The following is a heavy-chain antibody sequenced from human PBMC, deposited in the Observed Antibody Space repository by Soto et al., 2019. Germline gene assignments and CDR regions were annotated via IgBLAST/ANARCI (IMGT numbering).Heavy chain of an antibody. CDR1: GVSISRNNFH. Sequence: SETLSLTCTVSGVSISRNNFHWGWIRQTPGRGREWIGSVYYSGTTDYNPSFKSRVTISVETSKTQFSLKLNSVTAADTGIYFCARLHDRDSFHYPRPEDHWGQGALVTVSS. CDR2: VYYSGTT. CDR3: ARLHDRDSFHYPRPEDH. J-gene: IGHJ4*02. V-gene: IGHV4-39*01. D-gene: IGHD1-26*01.